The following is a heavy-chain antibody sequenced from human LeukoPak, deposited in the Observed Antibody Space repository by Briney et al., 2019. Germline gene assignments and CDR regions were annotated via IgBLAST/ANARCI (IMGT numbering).Heavy chain of an antibody. D-gene: IGHD2-15*01. J-gene: IGHJ4*02. V-gene: IGHV3-30*01. Sequence: GGSLRLSCAASGFTFSSYAMHWVRQAPGKGLEWVAVISYDGSNKYYADSVKGRFTISRDNSKNTLCLQMNSLRAEDTAVYYCARGYSEVDYWGQGTLVTVSS. CDR1: GFTFSSYA. CDR2: ISYDGSNK. CDR3: ARGYSEVDY.